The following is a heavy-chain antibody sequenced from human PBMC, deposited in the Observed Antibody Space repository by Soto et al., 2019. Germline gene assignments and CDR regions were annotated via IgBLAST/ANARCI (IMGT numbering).Heavy chain of an antibody. D-gene: IGHD3-22*01. CDR3: AGDPDSHYNDSHASSYP. J-gene: IGHJ5*02. CDR2: IIPVLGVE. CDR1: GGSFGSYI. Sequence: SVKVSCKASGGSFGSYIVSWVRQAPGQGLEWMGRIIPVLGVEYYAQKFQGRVTITADKFTGTAYMELTRLRSDDTAVYYCAGDPDSHYNDSHASSYPWGQGTLVTVSS. V-gene: IGHV1-69*04.